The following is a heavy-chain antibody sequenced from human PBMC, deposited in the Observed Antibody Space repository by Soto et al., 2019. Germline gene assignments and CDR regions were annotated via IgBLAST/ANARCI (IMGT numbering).Heavy chain of an antibody. CDR2: INHSGST. D-gene: IGHD3-10*01. Sequence: PSETLSLTCAVYGGSLSGYYWSWIRQPPGKGLEWIGEINHSGSTNYNPSLKSRVTISVDTSKNQFSLKLSSVTAADTAVYYCARGPRRYYYGSGSSYYYYYGMDVWGQGTTVTVSS. V-gene: IGHV4-34*01. CDR3: ARGPRRYYYGSGSSYYYYYGMDV. J-gene: IGHJ6*02. CDR1: GGSLSGYY.